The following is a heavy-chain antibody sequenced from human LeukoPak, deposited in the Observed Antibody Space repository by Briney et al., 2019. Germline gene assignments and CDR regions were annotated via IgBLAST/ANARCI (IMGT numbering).Heavy chain of an antibody. CDR1: GYTFTSYG. Sequence: GASVKVSCKASGYTFTSYGISWVRQAPGQGLEWMGWISAYNGNTNYAQKLQGRVTMTTDTSTSTAYMELRSLRSADTAVYYCGRDWVGYYGSGSGGDWFDSWGQGTLVTVSS. D-gene: IGHD3-10*01. CDR3: GRDWVGYYGSGSGGDWFDS. J-gene: IGHJ5*01. CDR2: ISAYNGNT. V-gene: IGHV1-18*01.